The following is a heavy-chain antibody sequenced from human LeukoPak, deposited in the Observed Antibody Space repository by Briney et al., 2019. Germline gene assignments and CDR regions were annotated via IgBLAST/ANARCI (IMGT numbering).Heavy chain of an antibody. CDR2: ILPGLPTP. V-gene: IGHV1-69*13. D-gene: IGHD4/OR15-4a*01. Sequence: SVKVSCKSSGGSFSTYTISWVRQAPGQRPEWMGGILPGLPTPNYAQKFQGRVTISADEYTRTAYMELNTMRSDDTAMYYCARSTNYGDGWFGPWGQGTLVTVSS. CDR1: GGSFSTYT. CDR3: ARSTNYGDGWFGP. J-gene: IGHJ5*01.